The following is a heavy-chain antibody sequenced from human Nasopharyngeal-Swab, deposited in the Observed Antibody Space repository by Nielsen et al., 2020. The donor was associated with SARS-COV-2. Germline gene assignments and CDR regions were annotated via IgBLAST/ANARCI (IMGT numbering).Heavy chain of an antibody. CDR2: IKQDGSEK. D-gene: IGHD1-26*01. V-gene: IGHV3-7*01. CDR3: AKDRSNYDYFDY. CDR1: GFTFSSYW. Sequence: GGSLRLSCAASGFTFSSYWMSWVRQAPGKGLEWVANIKQDGSEKYYVDSVKGRFTISRDNAKNTLYLQMNSLRAEDTAVYYCAKDRSNYDYFDYWGQGTLVTVSS. J-gene: IGHJ4*02.